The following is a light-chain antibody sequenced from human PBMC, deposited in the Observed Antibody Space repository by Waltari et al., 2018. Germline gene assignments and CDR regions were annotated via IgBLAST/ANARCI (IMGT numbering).Light chain of an antibody. J-gene: IGKJ1*01. CDR2: AAS. V-gene: IGKV1-39*01. CDR1: QSISND. CDR3: QKSSSWT. Sequence: DIQLTPSPSSLSSSVGDRVNITCRASQSISNDLNWYQQKPGKAPNVLIYAASNLQSGVPSRFSGSGSGTDFTLTISSLQPEDSATYYCQKSSSWTFGQGTKVEIK.